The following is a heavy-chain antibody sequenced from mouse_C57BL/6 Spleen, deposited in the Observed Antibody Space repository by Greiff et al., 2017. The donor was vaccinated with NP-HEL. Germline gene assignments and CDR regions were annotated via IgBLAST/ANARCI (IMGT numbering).Heavy chain of an antibody. V-gene: IGHV3-6*01. D-gene: IGHD2-4*01. CDR1: GYSITSGYY. CDR3: ARGDYENDY. J-gene: IGHJ2*01. Sequence: EVQLQESGPGLVKPSQSLSLTCSVTGYSITSGYYWNWIRQFPGNKLEWMGYISYDGSNNYNQSLKNRISITRDTSKNQFFLKLNSVTTEDTATYYCARGDYENDYWGQGTTLTVSS. CDR2: ISYDGSN.